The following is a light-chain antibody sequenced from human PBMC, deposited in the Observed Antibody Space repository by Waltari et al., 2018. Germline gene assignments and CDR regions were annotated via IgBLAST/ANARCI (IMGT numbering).Light chain of an antibody. V-gene: IGLV2-23*02. CDR3: CSYAGLGTYV. J-gene: IGLJ1*01. Sequence: QSALTQPASVSGTPGRSITISCTGTSSDVGNYDLVSWYQQHPGKAPKRLVCEVIKRPSAVSSRFSGSKSCNTASLTISGLQAEDEADYYCCSYAGLGTYVFGSGTKVTVL. CDR2: EVI. CDR1: SSDVGNYDL.